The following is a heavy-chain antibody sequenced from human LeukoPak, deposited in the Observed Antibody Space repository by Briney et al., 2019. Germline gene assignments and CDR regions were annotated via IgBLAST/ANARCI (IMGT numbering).Heavy chain of an antibody. J-gene: IGHJ4*02. D-gene: IGHD5/OR15-5a*01. CDR3: FSDLHS. V-gene: IGHV3-30*02. CDR1: GFTFSSYA. CDR2: IRYDGSNK. Sequence: GGSLRLSCAASGFTFSSYAMSWVRQAPGKGLEWVAFIRYDGSNKYYADSVKGRFTISRDNSKNTLYLQMNSLRAEDTAVYYGFSDLHSWGQGTLVTVSS.